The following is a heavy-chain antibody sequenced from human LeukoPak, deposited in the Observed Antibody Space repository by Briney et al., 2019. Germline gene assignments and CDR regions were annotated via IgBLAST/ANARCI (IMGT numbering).Heavy chain of an antibody. CDR2: IYTSGST. V-gene: IGHV4-59*10. CDR3: ARGRHSGSRFDY. Sequence: PSETLSLTCAVYGGSFSGYYWSWIRQPAGKGLEWIGRIYTSGSTNYNPSLKSRVTISVDTSKNQFSLQLNSVTAADTAVYYCARGRHSGSRFDYWGQGTLVTVSS. CDR1: GGSFSGYY. J-gene: IGHJ4*02. D-gene: IGHD3-10*01.